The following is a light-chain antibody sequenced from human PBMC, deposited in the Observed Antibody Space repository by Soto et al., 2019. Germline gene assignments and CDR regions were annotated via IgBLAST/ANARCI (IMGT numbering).Light chain of an antibody. Sequence: QSALTQPASVSGSPGQSITISCTGTSSDVGGYNYVSWYQQHPGKAPKLMIYDVSNRPSGVSNLFSGSKSGNTASLTISGLQAEDEADYYCSSYTSSSTPQYVFGPGTKLTVL. CDR2: DVS. V-gene: IGLV2-14*01. J-gene: IGLJ1*01. CDR3: SSYTSSSTPQYV. CDR1: SSDVGGYNY.